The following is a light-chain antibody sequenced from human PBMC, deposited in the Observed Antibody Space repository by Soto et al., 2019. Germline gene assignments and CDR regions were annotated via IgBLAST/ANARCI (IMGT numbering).Light chain of an antibody. CDR2: GAS. Sequence: EKVMRQSPGTLSVSPGARATLSCRASQTVTKNLAWYQQKPGQSPRLLMYGASTRATGIPARFSGSGSGTEFTLTITSLQSEDFAVYYCQQYDNWPPTFGGGTKVDI. CDR3: QQYDNWPPT. CDR1: QTVTKN. J-gene: IGKJ4*01. V-gene: IGKV3-15*01.